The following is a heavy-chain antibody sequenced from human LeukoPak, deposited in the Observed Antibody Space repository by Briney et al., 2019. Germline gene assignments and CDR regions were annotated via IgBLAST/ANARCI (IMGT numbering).Heavy chain of an antibody. J-gene: IGHJ4*02. Sequence: GGSLRLSCAASGFTFSSYSMNWVRQAPGKRLEWVSSISSSSSYIYYADSVKGRFTISRDNAKHSLYLQMNSLRAEDTAVYYCARDDYGGIDYWGQGTLVTVSS. V-gene: IGHV3-21*01. CDR3: ARDDYGGIDY. D-gene: IGHD4-17*01. CDR1: GFTFSSYS. CDR2: ISSSSSYI.